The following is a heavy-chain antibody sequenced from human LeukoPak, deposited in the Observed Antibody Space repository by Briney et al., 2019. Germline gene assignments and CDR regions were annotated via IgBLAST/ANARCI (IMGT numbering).Heavy chain of an antibody. CDR3: AREASGNYHVFDS. Sequence: PGGSLRLSCEASGFSFSNYFMSWIRQAPGKGLEWVSYITNSGRSTNYADAVKGRFTISRDNAQKSIYLEMTDLRAEDTGVYYCAREASGNYHVFDSWGQGTLVTVSS. J-gene: IGHJ4*02. V-gene: IGHV3-11*04. CDR2: ITNSGRST. CDR1: GFSFSNYF. D-gene: IGHD1-26*01.